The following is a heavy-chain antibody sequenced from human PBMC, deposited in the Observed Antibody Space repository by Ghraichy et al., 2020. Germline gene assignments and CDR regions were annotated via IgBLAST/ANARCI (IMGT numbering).Heavy chain of an antibody. CDR1: GFALNTYA. Sequence: GESLNISCAVSGFALNTYAMSWVRQAPGKGLEWVSGISGGRDSTQYADSVKGRFIIARDNYKNAVYLQVTSLREDDTAVYFCAKTGDSGWFYDYWGRGTLVTVSS. CDR2: ISGGRDST. V-gene: IGHV3-23*01. J-gene: IGHJ4*02. CDR3: AKTGDSGWFYDY. D-gene: IGHD6-19*01.